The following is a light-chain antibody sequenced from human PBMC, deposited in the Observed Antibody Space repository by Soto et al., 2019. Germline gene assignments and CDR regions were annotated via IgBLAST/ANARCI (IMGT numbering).Light chain of an antibody. J-gene: IGLJ1*01. Sequence: QSALTQPASVSGSPGQSITISCTGTNSDVGGYNYVSWYQQHPGKAPKLMIYEVSNRPSGVSNRFSGSKSGNTASLTISGLQAEDEADYYCSSYTRSGNRVFGIRTKFTV. CDR2: EVS. CDR3: SSYTRSGNRV. V-gene: IGLV2-14*01. CDR1: NSDVGGYNY.